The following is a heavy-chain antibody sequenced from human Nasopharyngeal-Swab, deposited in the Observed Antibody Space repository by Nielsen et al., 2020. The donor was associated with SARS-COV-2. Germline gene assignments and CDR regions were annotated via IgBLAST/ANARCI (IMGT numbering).Heavy chain of an antibody. Sequence: GESLKISCAASGFTFSSFWMGWVRQAPGKGLEWVANINTDGSQKHYVDSVPGRFTISRDNAKNSLSLEMNSLRAEDTAVYFCGRDRGTTGYDELDYWGQGTLVTVSS. D-gene: IGHD5-12*01. J-gene: IGHJ4*02. V-gene: IGHV3-7*01. CDR2: INTDGSQK. CDR3: GRDRGTTGYDELDY. CDR1: GFTFSSFW.